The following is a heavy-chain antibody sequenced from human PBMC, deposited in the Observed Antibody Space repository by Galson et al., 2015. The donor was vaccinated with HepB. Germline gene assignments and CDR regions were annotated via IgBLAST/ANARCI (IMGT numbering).Heavy chain of an antibody. V-gene: IGHV4-59*08. CDR3: ARHVTAPTYYYDSSGYYKYFDY. Sequence: SETLSLTCIVSGVSIRSYYWSWIRQPPGKGLEWIGYIYYSGSTNYNPSLKSRVTISVDTSKNRFSLKLSSVTAADTAVYYCARHVTAPTYYYDSSGYYKYFDYWGQGTLVTVSS. D-gene: IGHD3-22*01. CDR2: IYYSGST. J-gene: IGHJ4*02. CDR1: GVSIRSYY.